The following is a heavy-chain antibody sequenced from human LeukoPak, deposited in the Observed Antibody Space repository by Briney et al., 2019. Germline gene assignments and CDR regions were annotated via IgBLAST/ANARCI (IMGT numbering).Heavy chain of an antibody. CDR3: ASFLSSGYYQTWYDP. CDR1: GFTFSTFA. V-gene: IGHV3-7*01. D-gene: IGHD3-22*01. Sequence: GGSLRLSCAASGFTFSTFAMIWARQAPGKGLEWVAKINQDGSDKYYVDSVKGRFTISRDNAKNSLYLQMNSLRAEDTAVYYCASFLSSGYYQTWYDPWGQGTLVTVSS. CDR2: INQDGSDK. J-gene: IGHJ5*02.